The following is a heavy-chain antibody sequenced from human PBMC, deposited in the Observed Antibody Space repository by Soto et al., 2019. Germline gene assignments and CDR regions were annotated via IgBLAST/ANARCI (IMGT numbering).Heavy chain of an antibody. CDR1: GDTFSSSS. V-gene: IGHV1-69*19. CDR2: IIPIFGTG. D-gene: IGHD5-12*01. J-gene: IGHJ4*02. Sequence: QVQLVQSGAEVKPPGSSVRVSCNASGDTFSSSSINWGRQAPGQGLEWMGGIIPIFGTGNTAQKFQNRVTVTADEASATAYMELRGLGSDVAAVFYCASASYGGYDFDAWGQGPLVIVSS. CDR3: ASASYGGYDFDA.